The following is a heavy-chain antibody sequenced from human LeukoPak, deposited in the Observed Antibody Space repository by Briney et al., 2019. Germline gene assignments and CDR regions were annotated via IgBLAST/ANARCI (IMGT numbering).Heavy chain of an antibody. CDR1: GGTFSSYA. J-gene: IGHJ6*03. V-gene: IGHV1-69*05. CDR2: IIPIFGTA. CDR3: ARDRYYDFWSGFQRYYYYMDV. Sequence: SVKVSCKASGGTFSSYAISWVRQAPGQGLEWMGRIIPIFGTANYAQKFQGRVTITTDESTSTAYMELSSLRSEDTAVYYCARDRYYDFWSGFQRYYYYMDVWGKGTTVTVSS. D-gene: IGHD3-3*01.